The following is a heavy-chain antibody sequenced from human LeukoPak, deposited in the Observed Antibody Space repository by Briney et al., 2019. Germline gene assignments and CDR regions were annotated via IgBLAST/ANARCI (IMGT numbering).Heavy chain of an antibody. CDR1: GFTFSSSP. V-gene: IGHV3-23*01. Sequence: GGSLRLSCAASGFTFSSSPMSWVRQAPGEGLVWVSAITGSGTTAYYADSVKGRFTISRDNSKNTLYLQMYNLRADDTAIYYCAKQQRLNAFDIWGQGTMVTVSS. CDR2: ITGSGTTA. J-gene: IGHJ3*02. D-gene: IGHD6-25*01. CDR3: AKQQRLNAFDI.